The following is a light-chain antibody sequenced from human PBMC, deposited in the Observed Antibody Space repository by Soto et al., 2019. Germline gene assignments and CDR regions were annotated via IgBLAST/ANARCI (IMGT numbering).Light chain of an antibody. V-gene: IGLV2-14*01. J-gene: IGLJ1*01. CDR3: STYTSTSTLPYA. Sequence: QSALTQPASVSGSPGQSITISCTGTSSDVGGYNYVSWYQQHPGKAPKLMIYDVSNRPSGVSNRFSGSKSGNTASLTISGLQAEDEAEYYCSTYTSTSTLPYAFGTGTKVTVL. CDR2: DVS. CDR1: SSDVGGYNY.